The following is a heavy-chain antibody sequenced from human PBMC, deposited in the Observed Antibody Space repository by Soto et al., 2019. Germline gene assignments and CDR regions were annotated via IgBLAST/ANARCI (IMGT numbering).Heavy chain of an antibody. J-gene: IGHJ4*02. CDR3: ARGPHIITFGGLIVKTFDY. CDR2: IYYSGNT. CDR1: GDSVSSGVYY. D-gene: IGHD3-16*02. Sequence: QVQLQESGPGLVKPSQTLSLTCTVSGDSVSSGVYYWSWIRQPPGKGLEWMGFIYYSGNTYYNPSIESRVTMSVDTSYNQFSLELTSVTAADTAVYYCARGPHIITFGGLIVKTFDYWGQGTLVTVSS. V-gene: IGHV4-30-4*01.